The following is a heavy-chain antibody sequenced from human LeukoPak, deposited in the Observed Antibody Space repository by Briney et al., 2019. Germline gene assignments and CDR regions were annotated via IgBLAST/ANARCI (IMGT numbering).Heavy chain of an antibody. CDR1: GFTFSSYS. J-gene: IGHJ3*02. D-gene: IGHD3-9*01. CDR3: ARASSKQLAGYLPDGFDI. V-gene: IGHV3-21*01. Sequence: WGSLRLSCAASGFTFSSYSMNWVRQAPGKGLEWVSSISRSGTYVYYADSVKGRFTISRDNAKNSLSLQMNSLRADDAAVYYCARASSKQLAGYLPDGFDIWGQGTTVTVSS. CDR2: ISRSGTYV.